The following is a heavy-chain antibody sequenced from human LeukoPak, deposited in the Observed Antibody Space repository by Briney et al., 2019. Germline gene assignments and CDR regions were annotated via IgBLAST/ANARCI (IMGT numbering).Heavy chain of an antibody. Sequence: SVKVSCKASGGTFSSYAISWVRQAPGQGLEWMGGIIPIFGTANYAQKFQGRVTITADEFTGTAYMELSSLRSEDTAVYYCASYYDSSGYESGWFDPWGQGTLVTVSS. J-gene: IGHJ5*02. CDR2: IIPIFGTA. D-gene: IGHD3-22*01. CDR1: GGTFSSYA. CDR3: ASYYDSSGYESGWFDP. V-gene: IGHV1-69*01.